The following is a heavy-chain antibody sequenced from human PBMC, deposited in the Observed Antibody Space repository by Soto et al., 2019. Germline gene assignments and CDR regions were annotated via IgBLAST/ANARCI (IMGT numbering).Heavy chain of an antibody. CDR2: IYYSGSP. D-gene: IGHD4-4*01. CDR1: GGSISSYY. CDR3: AGGRDDYSGWYFDL. V-gene: IGHV4-59*01. Sequence: SETLSLTCSVSGGSISSYYWSWIRQPPGKGLEWIGYIYYSGSPNYSPSLESRVTISEDTSKNQFSLKLSSVTAADTAIYYCAGGRDDYSGWYFDLWGRGPLVTTSS. J-gene: IGHJ2*01.